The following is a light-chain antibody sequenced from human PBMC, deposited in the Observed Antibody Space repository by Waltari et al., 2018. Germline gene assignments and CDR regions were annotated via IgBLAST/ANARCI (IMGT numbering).Light chain of an antibody. V-gene: IGLV2-23*02. CDR2: EVD. J-gene: IGLJ2*01. CDR1: SSDIGSYDL. Sequence: SALTQPASVSASPGQSITISCTGSSSDIGSYDLVHWYQQPPGKAPHLLIYEVDKRPSGVSYRFSGSKSGNAASLTVSGLQPEDEGHYFCSSYTYGGPWVFGGGTLLTVL. CDR3: SSYTYGGPWV.